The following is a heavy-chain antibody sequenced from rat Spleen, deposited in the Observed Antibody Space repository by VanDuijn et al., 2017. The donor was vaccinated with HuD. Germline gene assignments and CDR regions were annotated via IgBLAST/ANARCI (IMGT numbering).Heavy chain of an antibody. CDR2: ISPDGGST. CDR1: GFPFSGYW. D-gene: IGHD1-2*01. Sequence: EVQLVETGGGLVQPGESLKLSCVTSGFPFSGYWMYWIRQAPGEGLEWISSISPDGGSTYYPDSVMGRFTISRDNAENTVYLQMNSLRSEDTATYYCGKVMNYYSTYPFYVMGDWGQGASVTVSS. J-gene: IGHJ4*01. V-gene: IGHV5-58*01. CDR3: GKVMNYYSTYPFYVMGD.